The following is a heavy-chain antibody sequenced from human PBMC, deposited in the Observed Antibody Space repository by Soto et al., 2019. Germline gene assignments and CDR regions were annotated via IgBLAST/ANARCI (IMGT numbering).Heavy chain of an antibody. J-gene: IGHJ6*02. V-gene: IGHV3-33*01. CDR2: IWYDGSNK. CDR3: ARDLLDFSSGYPARGMDV. D-gene: IGHD3-3*01. Sequence: PGGSLRLSCAASGFTFSSYGMHWVRQAPGKGLEWVAVIWYDGSNKYYADSVKGRFTISRDNSKNTLYLQMNSLRAEDTAVYYCARDLLDFSSGYPARGMDVWGQGTTVTVSS. CDR1: GFTFSSYG.